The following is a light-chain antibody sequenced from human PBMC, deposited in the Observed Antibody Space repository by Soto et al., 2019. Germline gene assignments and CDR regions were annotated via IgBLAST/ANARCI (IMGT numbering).Light chain of an antibody. Sequence: QSALTQPASVSGSPGQSITISCTGTSSDVGSYNYVSWYQQHPGKAPKLMIFEVSNRPSGVSNRFSGSKSGNTASLTISGLKAEDEADYYCTSYTSGTYVFGTGTKLTVL. V-gene: IGLV2-14*01. CDR1: SSDVGSYNY. J-gene: IGLJ1*01. CDR3: TSYTSGTYV. CDR2: EVS.